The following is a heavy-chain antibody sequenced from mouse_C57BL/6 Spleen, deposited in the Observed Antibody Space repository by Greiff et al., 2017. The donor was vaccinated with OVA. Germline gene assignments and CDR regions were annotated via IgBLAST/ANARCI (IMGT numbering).Heavy chain of an antibody. Sequence: EVKLQESGPGLVKPSQSLSLTCSVTGYSITSGYYWNWIRQFPGNQLEWVGYISYDGSNKYNPYLKNRISITRDTSKNQFFLKLNSVTTEDTATYDCARFYDYGEHFDYWGQGTTLTVSS. CDR3: ARFYDYGEHFDY. D-gene: IGHD2-4*01. V-gene: IGHV3-6*01. CDR1: GYSITSGYY. CDR2: ISYDGSN. J-gene: IGHJ2*01.